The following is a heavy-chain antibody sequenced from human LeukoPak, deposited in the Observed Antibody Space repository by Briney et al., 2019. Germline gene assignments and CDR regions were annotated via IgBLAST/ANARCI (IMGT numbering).Heavy chain of an antibody. CDR3: ARESHLYCSGGSCHPMDV. CDR2: IIPIFGTA. Sequence: ASVKVSCKASGGTFSSYAISWVRQAPGRGLEWMGGIIPIFGTANYAQKFQGRVTITADESTSTAYMELSSLRSEDTAVYYCARESHLYCSGGSCHPMDVWGKGTTVTVSS. V-gene: IGHV1-69*13. CDR1: GGTFSSYA. J-gene: IGHJ6*03. D-gene: IGHD2-15*01.